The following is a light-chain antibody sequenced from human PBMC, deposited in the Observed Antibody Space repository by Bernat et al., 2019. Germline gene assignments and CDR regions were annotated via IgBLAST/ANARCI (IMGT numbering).Light chain of an antibody. CDR2: GAS. CDR3: QQLNSFPIT. V-gene: IGKV1-9*01. J-gene: IGKJ5*01. CDR1: QVIGTY. Sequence: DIQLTQSPPFLSASVGDRVTITCRASQVIGTYLAWYQQKPVKAPNLLIYGASTLQTGVPSRFSGSGSGTELTLTISSLQPEDSAAYYCQQLNSFPITFGQGTRLEIK.